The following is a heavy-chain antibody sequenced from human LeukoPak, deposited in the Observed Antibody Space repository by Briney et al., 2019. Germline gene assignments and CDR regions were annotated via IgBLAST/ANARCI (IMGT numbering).Heavy chain of an antibody. CDR3: ATPGPGYSSSASCYHCS. Sequence: GGSLRLSCAAAAFIFSSCAVSGGRQAPGKGLEWVSAISGSGASTYYADSVKGRFTISRDNSKNTLYLQMNSLRAEDTAIYYVATPGPGYSSSASCYHCSCGQGTLVTVSS. J-gene: IGHJ4*02. CDR1: AFIFSSCA. V-gene: IGHV3-23*01. CDR2: ISGSGAST. D-gene: IGHD2-2*01.